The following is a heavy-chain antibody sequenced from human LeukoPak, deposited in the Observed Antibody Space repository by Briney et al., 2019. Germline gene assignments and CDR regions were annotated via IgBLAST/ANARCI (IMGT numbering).Heavy chain of an antibody. J-gene: IGHJ4*02. D-gene: IGHD6-13*01. CDR2: INPSGGST. Sequence: ASVKVSCKASGYTFTSYYMHWVRQAPGQGLEWMGIINPSGGSTSYAQKFQGRVTMTRDTSTSTVYMGLSSLRSEDTAVYYCARGVSSWYSHEKTTFDYWGQGTLVTVSS. V-gene: IGHV1-46*01. CDR1: GYTFTSYY. CDR3: ARGVSSWYSHEKTTFDY.